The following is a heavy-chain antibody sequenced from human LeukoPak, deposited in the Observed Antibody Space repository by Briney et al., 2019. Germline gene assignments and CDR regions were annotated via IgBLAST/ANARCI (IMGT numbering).Heavy chain of an antibody. CDR2: ISAYNGNT. Sequence: ASVKVSCKASGYTFTSYGISWVRQAPGQGLEWMGWISAYNGNTNYAQQLQGRVTMTTDTSTSTAYMELRSLRSDDTAVYYCAREDDSSGWYSYYYGMDVWGQGTTVTVSS. V-gene: IGHV1-18*01. CDR1: GYTFTSYG. CDR3: AREDDSSGWYSYYYGMDV. J-gene: IGHJ6*02. D-gene: IGHD6-19*01.